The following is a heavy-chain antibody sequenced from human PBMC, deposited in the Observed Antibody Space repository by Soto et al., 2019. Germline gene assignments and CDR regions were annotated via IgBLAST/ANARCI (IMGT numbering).Heavy chain of an antibody. Sequence: ASVKVSCKVSGYTLTELSMHWVRQAPGKGLEWMGGFDPEDGNTNYAQKLQGRVTMTTDTSTSTAYMELRSLRSDDTAVYYCARDLADYGDAYYYYGMDVWGQGTTVTVYS. J-gene: IGHJ6*02. CDR2: FDPEDGNT. CDR1: GYTLTELS. D-gene: IGHD4-17*01. V-gene: IGHV1-24*01. CDR3: ARDLADYGDAYYYYGMDV.